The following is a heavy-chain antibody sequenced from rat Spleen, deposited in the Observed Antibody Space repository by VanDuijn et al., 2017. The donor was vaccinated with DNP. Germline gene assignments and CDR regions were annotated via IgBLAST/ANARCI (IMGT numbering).Heavy chain of an antibody. CDR1: GFNFNDYW. Sequence: EVKLVESGGGLVQPGRSLKLSCAASGFNFNDYWMGWVRQAPGKGLEWIGEINKDSSTINYTPSLKDKFTISRDNAQNTLYLQMSKLGSEDTAIYYCARPYSSYSAMDAWGQGTSVTVSS. CDR3: ARPYSSYSAMDA. J-gene: IGHJ4*01. V-gene: IGHV4-2*01. D-gene: IGHD1-2*01. CDR2: INKDSSTI.